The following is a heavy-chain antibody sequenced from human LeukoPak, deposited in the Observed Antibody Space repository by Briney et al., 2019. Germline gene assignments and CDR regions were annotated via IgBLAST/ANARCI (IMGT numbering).Heavy chain of an antibody. CDR1: GFGFSSYG. V-gene: IGHV3-30*18. J-gene: IGHJ4*02. D-gene: IGHD3-9*01. CDR2: ISYDGSKQ. CDR3: AKDNYVLRSFGWPRD. Sequence: GGSLRLSCVASGFGFSSYGMHWVRQAPGKGPEWLGDISYDGSKQHYAASVRGRFTISRDDSKNTLYLQMNSLRAEDTAVYYCAKDNYVLRSFGWPRDRGQGILVMVSS.